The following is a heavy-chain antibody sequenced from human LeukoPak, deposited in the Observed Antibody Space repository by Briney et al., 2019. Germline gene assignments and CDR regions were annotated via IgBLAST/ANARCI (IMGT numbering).Heavy chain of an antibody. D-gene: IGHD2-2*01. CDR1: GYTFTSYA. CDR3: ARGGDCSSTSCYVEGWFDP. V-gene: IGHV1-3*01. Sequence: GASVKVSCKASGYTFTSYAMHWVRQAPGQRLEWKGWINAGNGNTKYSQKFQGRVTITRDTSASTAYMELSSLRSEDTAVYYCARGGDCSSTSCYVEGWFDPWGQGTLVTVSS. J-gene: IGHJ5*02. CDR2: INAGNGNT.